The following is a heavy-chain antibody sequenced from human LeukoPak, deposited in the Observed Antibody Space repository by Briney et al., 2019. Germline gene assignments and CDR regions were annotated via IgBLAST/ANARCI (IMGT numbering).Heavy chain of an antibody. D-gene: IGHD3-10*01. CDR1: GFTFSNYG. J-gene: IGHJ6*03. CDR2: ISGSSSTI. V-gene: IGHV3-48*04. CDR3: ARKYYGSGSYYMYV. Sequence: GGSLRLSCAASGFTFSNYGMKWVRQAPGKGLEWISFISGSSSTIYDADSVKGRFTVSTDNAKTALYLQMNSLRAEDMAVYYCARKYYGSGSYYMYVWGKGTTVTVSS.